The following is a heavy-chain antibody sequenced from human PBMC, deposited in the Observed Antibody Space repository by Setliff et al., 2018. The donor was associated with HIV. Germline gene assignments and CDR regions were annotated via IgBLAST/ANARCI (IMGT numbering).Heavy chain of an antibody. V-gene: IGHV2-5*02. D-gene: IGHD3-3*02. CDR2: IYWDDDK. Sequence: ASGPTLVNPTQTLTLTCTFSGFSLSTTGVGVGWIRQPPGKALECLALIYWDDDKRYSPSLKSRLTITKDTTKNRVVLTMTNVDPVDTATYYCAHILQDPPSHFYYYFYMDVWGKGTTVTVSS. CDR1: GFSLSTTGVG. J-gene: IGHJ6*03. CDR3: AHILQDPPSHFYYYFYMDV.